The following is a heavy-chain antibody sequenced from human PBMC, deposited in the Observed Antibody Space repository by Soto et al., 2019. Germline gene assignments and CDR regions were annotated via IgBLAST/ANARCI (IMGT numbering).Heavy chain of an antibody. D-gene: IGHD3-22*01. CDR1: GFTFSSYG. Sequence: PGGSLRLSCAASGFTFSSYGMHWVRQAPGKGLEWVAVIWYDGSKKYYADSVKGRFTISRDNSKNTLYLQMNSLRAEDTAVYYCAKEWVYDSSGWSFDYWGQGTLVTVSS. CDR2: IWYDGSKK. V-gene: IGHV3-30*02. CDR3: AKEWVYDSSGWSFDY. J-gene: IGHJ4*02.